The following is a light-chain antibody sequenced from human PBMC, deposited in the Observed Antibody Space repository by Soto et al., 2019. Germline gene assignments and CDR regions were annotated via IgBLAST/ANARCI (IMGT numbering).Light chain of an antibody. V-gene: IGLV1-40*01. Sequence: QSVLTQPPSVSGAPGQRVTISCTGSSSNIGAGYDVHWYQQLPGTAPKFLIYGNNNRPSGVPDRFSGSKSGASASLAITGLQAEDEADYYCQSFYSSLSGSIFGGGTKVTVL. CDR2: GNN. CDR1: SSNIGAGYD. CDR3: QSFYSSLSGSI. J-gene: IGLJ2*01.